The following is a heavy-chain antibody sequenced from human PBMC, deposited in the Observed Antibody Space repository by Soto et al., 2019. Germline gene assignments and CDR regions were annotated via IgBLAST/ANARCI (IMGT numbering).Heavy chain of an antibody. Sequence: EVQVLESGGGLVQPGGSLRLSCAASGFTFSSYAMSWVRQAPGQGLEWVSAISGSGSNPYYADSVKGRFTIYRDNAKNTLYLQMNSLTAEDTVLYYCAKTASMAIRGRFDHWFQGTLVSVSS. J-gene: IGHJ4*02. CDR2: ISGSGSNP. V-gene: IGHV3-23*01. CDR1: GFTFSSYA. D-gene: IGHD2-21*01. CDR3: AKTASMAIRGRFDH.